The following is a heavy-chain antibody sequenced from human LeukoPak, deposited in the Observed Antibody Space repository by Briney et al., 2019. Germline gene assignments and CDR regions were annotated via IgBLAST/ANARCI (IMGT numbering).Heavy chain of an antibody. Sequence: GGSLRLSCAASGFDFSTYAMSWVRQAPGKGLEWVSGISGSGDTTYYADSVKGRFTISRDNSKNMLYLQMNSLRAEDTAVYYCARDPGHYYGSWGQGTLVTVSS. J-gene: IGHJ4*02. CDR1: GFDFSTYA. CDR2: ISGSGDTT. CDR3: ARDPGHYYGS. V-gene: IGHV3-23*01. D-gene: IGHD3-10*01.